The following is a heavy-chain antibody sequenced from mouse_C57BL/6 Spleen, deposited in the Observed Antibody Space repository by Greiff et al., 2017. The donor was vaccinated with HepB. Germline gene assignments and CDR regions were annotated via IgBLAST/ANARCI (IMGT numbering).Heavy chain of an antibody. CDR2: IYPRSGNT. D-gene: IGHD1-1*01. J-gene: IGHJ2*01. V-gene: IGHV1-81*01. Sequence: QVQLQQSGAELARPGASVKLSCKASGYTFTSYGISWVKQRTGQGLEWIGEIYPRSGNTYYNEKFKGKATLTADKSSSTAYMELRSLTSEDSAVYFCAREDYYGSSYDYFDYWGQGTTLTVSS. CDR1: GYTFTSYG. CDR3: AREDYYGSSYDYFDY.